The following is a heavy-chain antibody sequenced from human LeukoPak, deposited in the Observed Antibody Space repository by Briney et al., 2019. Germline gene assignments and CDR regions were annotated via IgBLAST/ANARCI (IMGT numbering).Heavy chain of an antibody. D-gene: IGHD1-7*01. CDR2: INHSGST. CDR1: GDSFSYFY. V-gene: IGHV4-34*01. CDR3: ARLKYNWNYKRAFDI. Sequence: SETLSLTCTVSGDSFSYFYWSWIRQPPGKGLEWIGEINHSGSTNYNPSLESRVTISVDTSKNQFSLKLSSVTAADTAVYYCARLKYNWNYKRAFDIWGQGTMVTVSS. J-gene: IGHJ3*02.